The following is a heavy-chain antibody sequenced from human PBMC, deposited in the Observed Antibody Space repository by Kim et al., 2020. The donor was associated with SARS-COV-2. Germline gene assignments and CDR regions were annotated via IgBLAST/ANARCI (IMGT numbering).Heavy chain of an antibody. D-gene: IGHD3-9*01. V-gene: IGHV4-34*01. J-gene: IGHJ6*02. Sequence: SETLSLTCAVYGGSFSGYYWSWIRQPPGKGLEWIGEINHSGSTNYNPSLKSRVTISVDTSKNQFSLKLSSVTAADTAVYYCARESPVDFDWQYYYYYGMDVWGQGTTVTVSS. CDR2: INHSGST. CDR3: ARESPVDFDWQYYYYYGMDV. CDR1: GGSFSGYY.